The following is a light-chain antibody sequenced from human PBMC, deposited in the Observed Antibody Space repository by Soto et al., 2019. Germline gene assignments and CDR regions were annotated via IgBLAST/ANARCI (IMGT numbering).Light chain of an antibody. CDR2: DNS. CDR1: SANIGAGYD. V-gene: IGLV1-40*01. J-gene: IGLJ7*01. Sequence: QSVLTQPPSLSGAPGQRVTISCTGSSANIGAGYDVHWYQQLPGTAPKLLIYDNSNRPSGVPDRFSGSKSGTSASLAITGLQAEDEADYYCQSYDSSLSGAVFGGGTQLTVL. CDR3: QSYDSSLSGAV.